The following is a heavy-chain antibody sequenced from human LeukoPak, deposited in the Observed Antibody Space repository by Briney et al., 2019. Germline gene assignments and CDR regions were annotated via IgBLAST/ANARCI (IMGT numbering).Heavy chain of an antibody. J-gene: IGHJ6*03. CDR3: AREYSSSSYVYYYYMDV. D-gene: IGHD6-6*01. CDR1: GYTFTGYY. V-gene: IGHV1-2*02. CDR2: INPNSGGT. Sequence: ASVKVSCKASGYTFTGYYMHWARQAPGQGLEWMGWINPNSGGTNYAQKFQGRVTMTRDTSISTAYMELSRLRSDDTAVYYCAREYSSSSYVYYYYMDVWGKGTTVTVSS.